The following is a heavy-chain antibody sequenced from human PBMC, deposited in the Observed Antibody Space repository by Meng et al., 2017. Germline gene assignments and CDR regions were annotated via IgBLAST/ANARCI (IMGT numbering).Heavy chain of an antibody. CDR3: VTYVPGTGPDN. CDR1: GYSISSGYY. V-gene: IGHV4-38-2*02. D-gene: IGHD6-19*01. Sequence: SETLSLTCTVSGYSISSGYYWGWIRQPPGKGLEWIGTIYHTGTTYYTPSLKSRVTLSVDTSKNQFSLKLSSVTAADTAVYYCVTYVPGTGPDNWAQGTLVTVSS. J-gene: IGHJ4*02. CDR2: IYHTGTT.